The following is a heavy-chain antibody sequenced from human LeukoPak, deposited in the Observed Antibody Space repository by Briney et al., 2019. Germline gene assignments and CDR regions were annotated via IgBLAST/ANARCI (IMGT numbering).Heavy chain of an antibody. CDR2: ISGSGGST. Sequence: GGSPRLSCAASGFTFSSYAMSWVRQAPGKGLEWVSAISGSGGSTYYADSVKGRFTISRDNSKNTLYLQMNSLRAEDTAVYYCAKAGRVSGSGSYYITPDYWGQGTLVTVSS. V-gene: IGHV3-23*01. D-gene: IGHD3-10*01. CDR1: GFTFSSYA. CDR3: AKAGRVSGSGSYYITPDY. J-gene: IGHJ4*02.